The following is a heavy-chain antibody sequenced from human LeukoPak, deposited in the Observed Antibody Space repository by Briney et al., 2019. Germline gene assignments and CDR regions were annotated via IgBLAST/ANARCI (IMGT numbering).Heavy chain of an antibody. CDR3: ARSPRDGYSDGVDDI. CDR1: GSIFSRYW. Sequence: GGPLQISRQGSGSIFSRYWIGWVRQEPGKGLEWMGTIYPGDSDTTYSPSFQGQVTISADRSITTAYLQWSSLKASDTAMYYCARSPRDGYSDGVDDIWGQGTMVTVSS. J-gene: IGHJ3*02. V-gene: IGHV5-51*01. CDR2: IYPGDSDT. D-gene: IGHD5-24*01.